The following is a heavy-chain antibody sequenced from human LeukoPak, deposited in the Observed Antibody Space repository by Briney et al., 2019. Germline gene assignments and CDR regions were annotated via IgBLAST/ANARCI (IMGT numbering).Heavy chain of an antibody. Sequence: PGGSLRLSCAASGFTVSSNYMSWVRQAPGKGLEWVSVIYSGGSTYYADSVKGRFTISRDNSKNTLYLQMNSLRAEDTAVCYCARDLLAAGDNDYWGQGTLVTVSS. CDR3: ARDLLAAGDNDY. V-gene: IGHV3-66*02. D-gene: IGHD6-19*01. J-gene: IGHJ4*02. CDR1: GFTVSSNY. CDR2: IYSGGST.